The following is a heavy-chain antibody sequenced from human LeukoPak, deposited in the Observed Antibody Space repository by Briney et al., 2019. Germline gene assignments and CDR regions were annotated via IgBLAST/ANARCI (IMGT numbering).Heavy chain of an antibody. Sequence: SETLSLTCAVSGGSLSSSNWWSWVRQPPGKGLEWIGEIYYSGSTNYNPSLKSRVTMSVDKSKNQFSLKLNSVTAADTAVYYCARVRHDAFDIWGQGTMVSVSS. CDR2: IYYSGST. CDR1: GGSLSSSNW. CDR3: ARVRHDAFDI. V-gene: IGHV4-4*02. J-gene: IGHJ3*02.